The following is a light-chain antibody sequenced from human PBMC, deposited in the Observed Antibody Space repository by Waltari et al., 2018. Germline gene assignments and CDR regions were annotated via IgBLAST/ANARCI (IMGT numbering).Light chain of an antibody. CDR3: SSYTSSSTYVV. Sequence: QSALTQPASVSGSPGQSITIPCTGTSSDVGAYNYVSWYHQHPGKAPKLMIYDVSNRPSGVSNRFSGSKSGNTASLTISGLQAEDEADYYCSSYTSSSTYVVFGGGTKLTVL. CDR1: SSDVGAYNY. J-gene: IGLJ2*01. V-gene: IGLV2-14*03. CDR2: DVS.